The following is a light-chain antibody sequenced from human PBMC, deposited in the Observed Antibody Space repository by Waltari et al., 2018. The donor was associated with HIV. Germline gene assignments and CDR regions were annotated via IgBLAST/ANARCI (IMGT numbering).Light chain of an antibody. J-gene: IGLJ1*01. CDR2: GAN. Sequence: SSELTQDPAVSVALGQTVTITCHGDSLRNYLASWYQRRPGQAPLLVFHGANSRPSGISDRFSGSSSGNTASLTITGTQAEDEGDYYCHSRDYNGRRYVFGAGTRVTVL. CDR3: HSRDYNGRRYV. CDR1: SLRNYL. V-gene: IGLV3-19*01.